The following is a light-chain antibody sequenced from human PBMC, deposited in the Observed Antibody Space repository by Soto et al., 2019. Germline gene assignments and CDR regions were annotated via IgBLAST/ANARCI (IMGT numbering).Light chain of an antibody. V-gene: IGKV3-20*01. Sequence: EIVLTQSPGTLSLSPGERATLSCRASQSVSSTLLTWYQQKPGQAPRLLIYGVSSRATGIPDRFSGSGSGTDFTLTISRLEPEDLAVYFCQQYDYSPLTFGGGTKVDIK. CDR2: GVS. CDR1: QSVSSTL. J-gene: IGKJ4*01. CDR3: QQYDYSPLT.